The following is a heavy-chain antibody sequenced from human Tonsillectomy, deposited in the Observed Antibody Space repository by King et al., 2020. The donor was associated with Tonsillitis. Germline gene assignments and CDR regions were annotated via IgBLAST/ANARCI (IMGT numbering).Heavy chain of an antibody. CDR1: GYTFTSYG. D-gene: IGHD3-16*01. CDR3: ARDRLGVSISLAQGINGGMDV. V-gene: IGHV1-18*04. J-gene: IGHJ6*02. Sequence: MQLVQSGAEVKKPGASVKVSCKASGYTFTSYGISWVRQAPGHGLEWMGWISAYNGDTNYAQKVQGRVTVTTDTSTSTAYMELRSLRSDDTAVYYCARDRLGVSISLAQGINGGMDVRGQGTTVTVSS. CDR2: ISAYNGDT.